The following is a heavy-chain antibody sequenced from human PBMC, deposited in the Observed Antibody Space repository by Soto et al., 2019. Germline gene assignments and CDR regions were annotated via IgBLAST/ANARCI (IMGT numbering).Heavy chain of an antibody. D-gene: IGHD3-10*01. CDR2: IRWNSASI. V-gene: IGHV3-9*01. Sequence: SLSLSCAASGFTFDDYAMHWVRQAPGKGLEWVSGIRWNSASIAYADSVKGRFTISRDNAKNSVYLQMNSLRAEDTASYYCAKDMRAGSGGYYGMDAWGQGTTVTVSS. CDR3: AKDMRAGSGGYYGMDA. J-gene: IGHJ6*02. CDR1: GFTFDDYA.